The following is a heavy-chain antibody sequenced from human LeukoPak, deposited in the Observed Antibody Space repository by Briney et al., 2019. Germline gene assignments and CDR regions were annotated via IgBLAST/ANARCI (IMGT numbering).Heavy chain of an antibody. CDR2: IYTSGST. V-gene: IGHV4-61*02. J-gene: IGHJ4*02. CDR3: ARGRAAAPDY. Sequence: PSETLSLTCTVSGGSISSGSYYWSWIRQPAGKGLEWIGRIYTSGSTNYNPSLKSRVTISVDTSKNQFSLKLSSVTAADTAVYYCARGRAAAPDYWGQGTLVTVSS. CDR1: GGSISSGSYY. D-gene: IGHD6-25*01.